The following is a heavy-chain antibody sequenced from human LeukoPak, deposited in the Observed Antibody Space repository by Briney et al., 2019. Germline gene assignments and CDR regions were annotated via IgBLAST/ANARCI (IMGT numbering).Heavy chain of an antibody. CDR3: ARDDKSMVSYFFDY. CDR1: GFIFRSYE. CDR2: ISSSSSYI. J-gene: IGHJ4*02. V-gene: IGHV3-21*01. Sequence: PGGSLRLSCAASGFIFRSYEMNWVRQAPGKGLEWVSSISSSSSYIYYADSVKGRFTISRDNAKNSLYLQMNSLRAEDTAVYYCARDDKSMVSYFFDYWGQGTLVTVSS. D-gene: IGHD3-10*01.